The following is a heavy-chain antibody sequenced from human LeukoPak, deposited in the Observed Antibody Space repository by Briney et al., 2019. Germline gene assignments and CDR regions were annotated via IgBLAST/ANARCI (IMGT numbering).Heavy chain of an antibody. CDR1: GFTFCSYW. J-gene: IGHJ4*02. CDR3: ARYSGYAQDFDY. Sequence: PGGSLRLSCAASGFTFCSYWMHWVRQAPGEGVVWVSRINSDGSSTSYADSVKGRFTISRDNAKNTLYLQMNSLRAEDTAVYYCARYSGYAQDFDYWGQGTLVTVSS. V-gene: IGHV3-74*01. CDR2: INSDGSST. D-gene: IGHD5-12*01.